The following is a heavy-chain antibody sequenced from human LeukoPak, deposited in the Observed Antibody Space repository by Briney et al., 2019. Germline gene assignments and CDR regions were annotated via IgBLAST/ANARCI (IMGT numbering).Heavy chain of an antibody. CDR3: VQTTGWPGFDY. J-gene: IGHJ4*02. D-gene: IGHD1-1*01. CDR1: GVSISRFY. CDR2: IYSGVPT. V-gene: IGHV4-4*09. Sequence: PSETLSLTCTTSGVSISRFYWSGVRPPPGKGLEWIGNIYSGVPTYFNPSLKSRVVISVDTSKNQFSLNLTSVTAADTAMYYCVQTTGWPGFDYWGQGILVTVSS.